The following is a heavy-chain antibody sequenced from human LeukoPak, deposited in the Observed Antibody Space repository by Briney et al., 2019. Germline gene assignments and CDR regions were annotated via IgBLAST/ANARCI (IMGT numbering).Heavy chain of an antibody. D-gene: IGHD3-22*01. V-gene: IGHV1-18*01. CDR1: TFY. CDR2: IGSYAGDT. CDR3: ARDFWNFDDSRGYYRDFDS. J-gene: IGHJ5*01. Sequence: ASVKVSCKATFYTSWVRQAPGQGLEWMGWIGSYAGDTYYAQKFQGRVTVTTDTSSSTAYMELRSLRSDDTAVYYCARDFWNFDDSRGYYRDFDSWGQGTLVTVSS.